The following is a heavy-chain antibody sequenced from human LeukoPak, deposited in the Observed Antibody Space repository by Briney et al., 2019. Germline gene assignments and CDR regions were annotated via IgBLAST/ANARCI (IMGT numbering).Heavy chain of an antibody. CDR1: GGSIRSYY. D-gene: IGHD3-10*01. Sequence: SETLSLTCTVSGGSIRSYYWSWIRQPPGKGLEWIGYIYYSGSTNYNPSLKSRVTISVDTSKNQFSLKLSSVTAADTAVYYCARAEGSGSYYTDNYYFDYWGQGTLVTVSS. V-gene: IGHV4-59*01. CDR3: ARAEGSGSYYTDNYYFDY. CDR2: IYYSGST. J-gene: IGHJ4*02.